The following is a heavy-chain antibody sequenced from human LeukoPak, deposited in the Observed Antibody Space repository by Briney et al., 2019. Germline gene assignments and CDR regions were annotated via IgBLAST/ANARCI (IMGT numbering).Heavy chain of an antibody. Sequence: SETLSLTCTVSGGSMSSSSYYWGWLRQPPGKGLEWIASINYSGKTYYNPSLKSRVFISLDTSKDQFSLKLTSVTAADTAVYYCARGAVDILTGYYQDAFDIWGQGTMVTVSS. D-gene: IGHD3-9*01. CDR2: INYSGKT. V-gene: IGHV4-39*07. CDR3: ARGAVDILTGYYQDAFDI. CDR1: GGSMSSSSYY. J-gene: IGHJ3*02.